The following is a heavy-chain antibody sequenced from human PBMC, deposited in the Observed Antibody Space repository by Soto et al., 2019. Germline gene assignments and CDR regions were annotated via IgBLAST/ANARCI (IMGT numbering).Heavy chain of an antibody. Sequence: EVQLLESGGGLVQPGGSLRLSCAASGFTFSSYAMSWVRQAPGKGLEWVSAISGSGGSIYYADSVKGRFTISRDNSKNTLYLQMTSLRAEDTAVYYCAKDSRDSSGRLGFDPWGQGTMVTVSS. D-gene: IGHD6-19*01. J-gene: IGHJ5*02. CDR1: GFTFSSYA. CDR3: AKDSRDSSGRLGFDP. V-gene: IGHV3-23*01. CDR2: ISGSGGSI.